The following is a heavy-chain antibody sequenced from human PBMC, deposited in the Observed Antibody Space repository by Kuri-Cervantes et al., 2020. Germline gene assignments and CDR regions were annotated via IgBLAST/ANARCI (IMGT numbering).Heavy chain of an antibody. CDR3: TRGQGVIIYYYMDV. CDR2: IRKKIDGATT. CDR1: GFSFGEYV. D-gene: IGHD3-10*01. V-gene: IGHV3-49*04. Sequence: GGSLRLSCRGSGFSFGEYVMSWVRQAPGKGLEWIGFIRKKIDGATTEYAASVRGRFSISRDDSKSIAYLRMNSLKTEDTAVYYCTRGQGVIIYYYMDVWGKGITVTVSS. J-gene: IGHJ6*03.